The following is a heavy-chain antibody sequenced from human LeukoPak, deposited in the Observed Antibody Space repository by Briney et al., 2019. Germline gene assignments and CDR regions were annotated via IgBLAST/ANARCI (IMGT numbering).Heavy chain of an antibody. Sequence: SETLSLTCTVSGGSISSSSYYWGWIRQPPGKGLEWIGSIYYSGSTYYNPSLKSRVTISVDTSKNQFSLKLSSVTAADTAVYYCARPYYDSSGFDYWGQGTPVTVSS. J-gene: IGHJ4*02. V-gene: IGHV4-39*01. CDR1: GGSISSSSYY. CDR3: ARPYYDSSGFDY. CDR2: IYYSGST. D-gene: IGHD3-22*01.